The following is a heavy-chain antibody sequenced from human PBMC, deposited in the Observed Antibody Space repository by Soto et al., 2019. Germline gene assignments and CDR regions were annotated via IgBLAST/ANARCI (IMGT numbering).Heavy chain of an antibody. CDR3: ARSPLSYDYVRQTWREVGDSFDV. CDR2: LIHGGST. D-gene: IGHD3-10*02. Sequence: SETLSLTCAIYNSSLGAFHWTWIRQPPGKGLEWIGELIHGGSTNHNPSLKSRVTFSLDTSKSQFSLHVMSVTAADTAVYYCARSPLSYDYVRQTWREVGDSFDVWGRGTSVTVSS. CDR1: NSSLGAFH. J-gene: IGHJ3*01. V-gene: IGHV4-34*12.